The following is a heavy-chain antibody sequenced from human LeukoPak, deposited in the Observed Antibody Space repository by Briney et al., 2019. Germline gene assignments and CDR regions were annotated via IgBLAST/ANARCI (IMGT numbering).Heavy chain of an antibody. D-gene: IGHD6-19*01. CDR1: GGSFSGYY. Sequence: SETLSLTCAVYGGSFSGYYWNWIRQPPGKGLEWIREINHSGSTNYNPSLKSRVTVSLDTSKNQFSLKLSSVTAADTAVYYCARRIYSSGWFAFDIWGQGTMVTVSS. CDR2: INHSGST. J-gene: IGHJ3*02. CDR3: ARRIYSSGWFAFDI. V-gene: IGHV4-34*01.